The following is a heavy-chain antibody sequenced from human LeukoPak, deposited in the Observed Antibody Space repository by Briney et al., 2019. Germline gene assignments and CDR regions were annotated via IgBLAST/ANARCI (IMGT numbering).Heavy chain of an antibody. CDR2: ISGSGGST. J-gene: IGHJ6*02. V-gene: IGHV3-23*01. CDR3: AKVQQLVHYYYYYGMDV. CDR1: GFTFSSYW. D-gene: IGHD6-13*01. Sequence: PGGSLRLSCAASGFTFSSYWMSWVRQAPGKGLEWVSAISGSGGSTYYADSVKGRFTISRDNSKNTLYLQMNSLRAEDTAVYYCAKVQQLVHYYYYYGMDVWGQGTTVTVSS.